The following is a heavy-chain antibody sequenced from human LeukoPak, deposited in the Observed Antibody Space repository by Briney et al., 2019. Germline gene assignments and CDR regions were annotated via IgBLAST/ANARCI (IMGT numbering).Heavy chain of an antibody. D-gene: IGHD3-22*01. CDR1: GGSFSGYY. V-gene: IGHV4-34*01. J-gene: IGHJ4*02. CDR3: ARSSGYYYVPYYFDY. CDR2: INHSGST. Sequence: SETLSLTCAVYGGSFSGYYWSWIRQPPGKGLEWIGEINHSGSTNYNPSLRSRVTISVDTSKNQFSLKLSSVTAADTAVYYCARSSGYYYVPYYFDYWGQGTLVTVSS.